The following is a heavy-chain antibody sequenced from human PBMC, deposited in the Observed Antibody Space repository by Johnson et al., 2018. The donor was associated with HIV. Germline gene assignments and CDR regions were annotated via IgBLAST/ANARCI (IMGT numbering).Heavy chain of an antibody. CDR1: GFTFSSYD. Sequence: VQLVESGGGLVQPGGSLRLSCAASGFTFSSYDMHWVRQATGKGLEWVSAIGTAGDPYYPGSVKGRFTIAREKAKNSLYLQMNSLRAGDTAVYYCARELEGDYAFDIWGQGTMVTVSS. CDR2: IGTAGDP. J-gene: IGHJ3*02. D-gene: IGHD3-10*01. CDR3: ARELEGDYAFDI. V-gene: IGHV3-13*05.